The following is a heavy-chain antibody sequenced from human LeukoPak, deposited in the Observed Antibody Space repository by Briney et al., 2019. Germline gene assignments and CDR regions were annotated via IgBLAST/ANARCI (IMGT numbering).Heavy chain of an antibody. CDR3: ARGMDYYDNRGYTTDS. J-gene: IGHJ4*02. CDR1: GFTFSTYW. CDR2: LNSDGSST. D-gene: IGHD3-22*01. V-gene: IGHV3-74*01. Sequence: GGSLRLSCAASGFTFSTYWMHWVRQVPGKGLVWVSRLNSDGSSTTYADSVKGRFTISRDNARNTLYLQMNGLRVEDTAVYFCARGMDYYDNRGYTTDSWGQGTLVTVAS.